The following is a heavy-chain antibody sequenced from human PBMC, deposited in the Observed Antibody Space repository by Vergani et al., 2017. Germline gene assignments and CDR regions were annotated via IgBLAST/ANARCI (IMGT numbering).Heavy chain of an antibody. J-gene: IGHJ4*02. CDR3: ARGGIPAGLYFDY. Sequence: QVQLQESGPGLVKPSQTLSLTCTVSGGSISSGGYYWSWTRQHPGKGLEWIGYTYYSGSTYYNPSLKRRVTITVDTSKNQFSLNLSTVTAADTAVYDCARGGIPAGLYFDYWGQGTLVTVSS. CDR2: TYYSGST. D-gene: IGHD3-10*01. V-gene: IGHV4-31*03. CDR1: GGSISSGGYY.